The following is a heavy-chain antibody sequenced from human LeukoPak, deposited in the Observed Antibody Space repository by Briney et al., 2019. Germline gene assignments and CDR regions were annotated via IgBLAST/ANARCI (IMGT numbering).Heavy chain of an antibody. CDR2: ISSSGGST. CDR3: AKFGSGWYYGASYI. J-gene: IGHJ3*02. CDR1: GFTFSSYA. Sequence: GESLRLSCAASGFTFSSYAMSWVRQAPGKGLEWVSGISSSGGSTYYADSVKGRFTISRDNSKNTLFLQMDSLRAEDTAVYYCAKFGSGWYYGASYIWGQGTMVTISS. V-gene: IGHV3-23*01. D-gene: IGHD6-19*01.